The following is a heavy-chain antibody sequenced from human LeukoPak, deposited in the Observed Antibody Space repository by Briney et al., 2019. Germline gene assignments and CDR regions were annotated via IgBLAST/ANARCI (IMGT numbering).Heavy chain of an antibody. CDR2: IKSAGSRT. V-gene: IGHV3-74*01. CDR1: GLTFSSYW. Sequence: GGSLRLSYAASGLTFSSYWMHWVRQAPGKVLVWVSRIKSAGSRTSYADSVKGRLTISRATAKHTLSLPLNRLRAAHTAVYYCASVLDYYYGMDVWGHGPTVTVSS. D-gene: IGHD2-8*01. J-gene: IGHJ6*02. CDR3: ASVLDYYYGMDV.